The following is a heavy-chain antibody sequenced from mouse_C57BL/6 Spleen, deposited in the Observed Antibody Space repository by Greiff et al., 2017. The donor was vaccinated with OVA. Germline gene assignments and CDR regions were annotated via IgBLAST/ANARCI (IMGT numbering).Heavy chain of an antibody. CDR1: GFTFSSYA. CDR2: ISDGGSYT. V-gene: IGHV5-4*03. D-gene: IGHD2-4*01. CDR3: ARGEGDYDGDWYFDV. J-gene: IGHJ1*03. Sequence: EVMLVESGGGLVKPGGSLKLSCAASGFTFSSYAMSWVRQTPEKRLEWVATISDGGSYTYYPDNVKGRFTISRDNAKNTLYLQMSHLKSEDTAMYYCARGEGDYDGDWYFDVWGTGTTVTVSS.